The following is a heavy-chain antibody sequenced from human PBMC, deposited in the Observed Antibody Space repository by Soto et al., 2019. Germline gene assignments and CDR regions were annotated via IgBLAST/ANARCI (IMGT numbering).Heavy chain of an antibody. CDR2: MRANSGDT. D-gene: IGHD3-16*01. CDR3: ARYVYGQGFQA. V-gene: IGHV1-8*01. J-gene: IGHJ5*02. Sequence: QVQLVQPGAEVRKPGASVEVSCKASGDIFTNFDFNWVRQATGQGLEWIGWMRANSGDTGHDQKFQGRVRMTRDTSMSTAYMELSSLRAEATAVYYCARYVYGQGFQAWGQGTLVFVSS. CDR1: GDIFTNFD.